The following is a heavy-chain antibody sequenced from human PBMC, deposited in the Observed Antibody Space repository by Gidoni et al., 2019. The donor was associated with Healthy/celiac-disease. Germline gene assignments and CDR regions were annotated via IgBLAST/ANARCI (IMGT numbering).Heavy chain of an antibody. CDR2: IAYDGSNK. J-gene: IGHJ4*02. CDR1: GFTFSSYA. CDR3: ARVYDYVWGGGAFDY. Sequence: QVQLVESGGGVVQPGRSLRLSCSASGFTFSSYAMHWVRQAPGKGLEWVAVIAYDGSNKYYADSVKGRFTISRDNSKNTLYLQMNSLRAEDTAVYYCARVYDYVWGGGAFDYWGQGTLVTVSS. V-gene: IGHV3-30-3*01. D-gene: IGHD3-16*01.